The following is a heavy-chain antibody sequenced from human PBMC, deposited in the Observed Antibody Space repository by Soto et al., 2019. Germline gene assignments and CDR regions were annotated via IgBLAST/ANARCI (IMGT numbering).Heavy chain of an antibody. D-gene: IGHD5-18*01. Sequence: PSETLSLTCTVSGGSISSSSYYWGWIRQPPGKGLEWIGSIYYSGSTYYNPSLKSRVTISVDTSKNQFSLKLSSVTAADTAVYYCARIVPDGYTYGYWGQGTLVTVSS. CDR2: IYYSGST. J-gene: IGHJ4*02. CDR3: ARIVPDGYTYGY. V-gene: IGHV4-39*01. CDR1: GGSISSSSYY.